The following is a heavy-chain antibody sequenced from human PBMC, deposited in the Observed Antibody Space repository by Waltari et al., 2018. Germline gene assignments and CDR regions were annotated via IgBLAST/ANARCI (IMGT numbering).Heavy chain of an antibody. CDR3: ANGRADYVWGGY. V-gene: IGHV3-30*18. J-gene: IGHJ4*02. CDR1: GFTFSSFH. CDR2: MSYDGDNI. Sequence: QVQLVESGGGVVQPGRSLRLSCEASGFTFSSFHMHWVRQAPGKGVWWVGIMSYDGDNIFHAESGKGRFTISRDNSKNILDLQMNSLKVEDTAVYYCANGRADYVWGGYWGQGTLVTVSS. D-gene: IGHD3-16*01.